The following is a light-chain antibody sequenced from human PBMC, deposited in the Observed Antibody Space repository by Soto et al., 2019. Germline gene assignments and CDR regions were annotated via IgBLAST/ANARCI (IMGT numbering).Light chain of an antibody. J-gene: IGKJ2*01. Sequence: EIVMTQSPATLSVSPGGRATLSCRASQSVSSYLAWYQQRPGQPPRLLIYRASTRATNIPARFSGSGSGTELSLTISSLQSEDFAVSYCQQYSTWPPRYTFGQGTKLEI. CDR3: QQYSTWPPRYT. V-gene: IGKV3-15*01. CDR2: RAS. CDR1: QSVSSY.